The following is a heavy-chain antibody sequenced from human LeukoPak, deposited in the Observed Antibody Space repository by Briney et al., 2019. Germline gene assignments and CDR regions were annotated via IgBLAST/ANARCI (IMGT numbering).Heavy chain of an antibody. Sequence: SETLSLTCTVSGGSISSYYWSWIRQPPGKGLEWIGYIYYTGSTNYNPSLKSRVTISVHTSKNQFSLKLSSVTAADTAVYYCARERCSTTTCYFDYWGQGTLVTVSS. CDR1: GGSISSYY. CDR3: ARERCSTTTCYFDY. CDR2: IYYTGST. D-gene: IGHD2-2*01. J-gene: IGHJ4*02. V-gene: IGHV4-59*01.